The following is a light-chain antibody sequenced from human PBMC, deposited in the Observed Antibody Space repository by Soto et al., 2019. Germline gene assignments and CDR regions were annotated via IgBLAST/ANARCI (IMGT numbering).Light chain of an antibody. CDR3: QQYNSYPLT. Sequence: IQLTQSPSSLSASVGDGVTITCRASQGISSYLAWYQQKPGKAPTLLIYAASTLQSGVPSRFSGSGSGTEFTLTISSLQPDDFATYYCQQYNSYPLTFGGGTKVDIK. V-gene: IGKV1-9*01. CDR1: QGISSY. CDR2: AAS. J-gene: IGKJ4*01.